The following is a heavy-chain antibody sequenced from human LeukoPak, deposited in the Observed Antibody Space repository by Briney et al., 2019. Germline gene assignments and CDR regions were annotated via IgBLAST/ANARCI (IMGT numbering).Heavy chain of an antibody. CDR2: IYYSGST. V-gene: IGHV4-39*01. CDR1: GGSISSSSYY. J-gene: IGHJ6*03. CDR3: ATKAAAGPDYYYYMDI. D-gene: IGHD6-13*01. Sequence: SETLSLTCTVSGGSISSSSYYWGWIRQPPGKGLEWIGSIYYSGSTYYNPSLKSRVTMSVDTSKNQFSLKLSSVTAADTAVYYCATKAAAGPDYYYYMDIWGKGTTVTISS.